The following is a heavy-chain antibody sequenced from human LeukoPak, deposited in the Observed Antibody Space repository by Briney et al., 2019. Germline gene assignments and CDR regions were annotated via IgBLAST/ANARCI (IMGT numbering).Heavy chain of an antibody. CDR3: ARDYPGSERRTHAFDI. V-gene: IGHV3-48*01. J-gene: IGHJ3*02. CDR2: ISSSSSTI. D-gene: IGHD6-19*01. Sequence: PGGSLRLSCAASGFTFSSYSMNWVRQAPGKGLEWVSYISSSSSTIYYADSVKGRFTISRDNAKNSLYLQMNSLRAEDTAVYYCARDYPGSERRTHAFDIWGQGQWSPSLQ. CDR1: GFTFSSYS.